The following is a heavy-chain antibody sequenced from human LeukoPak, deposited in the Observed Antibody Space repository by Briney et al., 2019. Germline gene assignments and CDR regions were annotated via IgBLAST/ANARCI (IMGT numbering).Heavy chain of an antibody. V-gene: IGHV3-21*04. CDR1: EFTSSGYT. CDR2: IISSSSYI. CDR3: ARSRHSYDSSGFPHY. Sequence: GGSLRLSCAPSEFTSSGYTMNWVRQAPGKGLECVSSIISSSSYIHYVDSVKGRFTISRDNAKNSLYLQMNSLRAEDTALYYCARSRHSYDSSGFPHYWGQGTLVTVSS. D-gene: IGHD3-22*01. J-gene: IGHJ4*02.